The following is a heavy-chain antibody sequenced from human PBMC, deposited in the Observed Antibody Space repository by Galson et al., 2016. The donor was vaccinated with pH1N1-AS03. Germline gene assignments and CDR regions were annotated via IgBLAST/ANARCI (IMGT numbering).Heavy chain of an antibody. CDR2: INHSGST. D-gene: IGHD3-22*01. Sequence: ETLSLTCAVHGGAFSGYYWTWIRQPPGKGLEWIGQINHSGSTQYNPSLKCRVTLSKDTSKKQIYLTVRSVTAADTAVYYVARDSMIVDGMDVWGQGTTVTVSS. CDR3: ARDSMIVDGMDV. CDR1: GGAFSGYY. J-gene: IGHJ6*02. V-gene: IGHV4-34*01.